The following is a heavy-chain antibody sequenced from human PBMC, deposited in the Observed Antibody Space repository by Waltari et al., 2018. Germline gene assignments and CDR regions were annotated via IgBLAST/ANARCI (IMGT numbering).Heavy chain of an antibody. CDR1: GDSISRSDYY. J-gene: IGHJ5*01. Sequence: QLQLQESGPGLVKPSETLSLSCTVSGDSISRSDYYWGWIRQPPGKGLEWIGSVDDSGNSYYNPSLKSGVDISTDTSKNQLSLRLTSVTAADSAVYHCARQRPAALVAWFDSWGQGTPVIVSS. CDR3: ARQRPAALVAWFDS. D-gene: IGHD2-2*01. CDR2: VDDSGNS. V-gene: IGHV4-39*07.